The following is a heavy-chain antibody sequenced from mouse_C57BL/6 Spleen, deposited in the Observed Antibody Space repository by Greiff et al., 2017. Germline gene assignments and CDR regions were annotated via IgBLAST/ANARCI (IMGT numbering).Heavy chain of an antibody. CDR2: IDPSDSET. CDR1: GYTFTSYW. CDR3: AREPYDGQYYFDY. D-gene: IGHD2-3*01. V-gene: IGHV1-52*01. J-gene: IGHJ2*01. Sequence: QVQLQQPGAELVRPGSSVKLSCKASGYTFTSYWMHWVKQRPIQGLEWIGNIDPSDSETHYNQKFKDKATLTVDKSSSTAYMQLSSLTSEDSAVYYCAREPYDGQYYFDYWGQGTTLTVAS.